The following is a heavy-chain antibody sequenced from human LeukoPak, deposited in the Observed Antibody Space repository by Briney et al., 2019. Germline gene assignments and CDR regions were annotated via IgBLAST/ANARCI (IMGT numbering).Heavy chain of an antibody. CDR1: GFTFNNVW. D-gene: IGHD3-16*01. CDR2: IKSKTDGGTT. Sequence: GGSLRLSRAASGFTFNNVWMSWVRQAPGKGLEWVGRIKSKTDGGTTEYAAPVKGRFTISRDDSENTLSLQMNSLKTEDTAVYYCTQGGTKAYSWGQGTLVTVSS. CDR3: TQGGTKAYS. J-gene: IGHJ4*02. V-gene: IGHV3-15*01.